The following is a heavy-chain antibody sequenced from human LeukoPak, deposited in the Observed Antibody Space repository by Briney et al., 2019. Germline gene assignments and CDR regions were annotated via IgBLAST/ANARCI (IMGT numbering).Heavy chain of an antibody. Sequence: SETLSLTCTVSGGSISSYYWSWIRQPPGKGLEWIGYIYYSGSTNYNPSLKSRVTISVDTSKNQFSLKLSSVTAADTAVYYCARGGVTIFGVVTRRFDYWGQGTLVTVSS. J-gene: IGHJ4*02. D-gene: IGHD3-3*01. CDR2: IYYSGST. CDR3: ARGGVTIFGVVTRRFDY. V-gene: IGHV4-59*12. CDR1: GGSISSYY.